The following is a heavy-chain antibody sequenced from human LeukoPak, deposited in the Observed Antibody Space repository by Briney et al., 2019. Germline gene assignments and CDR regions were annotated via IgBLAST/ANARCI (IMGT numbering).Heavy chain of an antibody. J-gene: IGHJ4*02. Sequence: GGSLRLSCAASGFTFSSYSMTWVRQAPGQGLEWVSVIYFGGTTYYADSVKGRFTISRDNSKNTVYLQMNSLRVEDTAVYYCARGDGVYVYWGQGTLVTVSS. CDR3: ARGDGVYVY. V-gene: IGHV3-53*01. CDR1: GFTFSSYS. D-gene: IGHD5/OR15-5a*01. CDR2: IYFGGTT.